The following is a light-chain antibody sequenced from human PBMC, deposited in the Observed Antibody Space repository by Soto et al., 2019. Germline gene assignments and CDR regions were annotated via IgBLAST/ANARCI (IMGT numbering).Light chain of an antibody. V-gene: IGKV1-8*01. CDR2: AAS. CDR3: QQYYAYPQT. J-gene: IGKJ1*01. Sequence: AIQMTQSPSSFSASTGDRVTVTCRASQGISSYLAWYQQKPGKAPKLLIYAASTLQEGVPSRFSGSGSGTNFSLTISCLQSEDFATYYCQQYYAYPQTFGQGTKVDIK. CDR1: QGISSY.